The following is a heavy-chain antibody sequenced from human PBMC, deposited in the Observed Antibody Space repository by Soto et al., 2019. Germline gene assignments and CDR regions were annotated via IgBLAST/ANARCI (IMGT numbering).Heavy chain of an antibody. CDR3: AKDGAPRYCSRSSCHPAGAY. CDR1: VFTFCNSG. J-gene: IGHJ4*02. D-gene: IGHD2-15*01. Sequence: GGSLRLSCAGSVFTFCNSGLHWVRQAPGKGLDWVSFISFDGSHKYYADSVKGRFTISRDNSNNMLYLQMDSLTTEDTAVYYCAKDGAPRYCSRSSCHPAGAYWGQGTLVTVSS. V-gene: IGHV3-30*18. CDR2: ISFDGSHK.